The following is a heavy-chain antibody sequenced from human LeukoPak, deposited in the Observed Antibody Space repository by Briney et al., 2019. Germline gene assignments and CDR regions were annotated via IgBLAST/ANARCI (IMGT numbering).Heavy chain of an antibody. D-gene: IGHD3-16*01. J-gene: IGHJ4*02. CDR2: ISAHNGKI. V-gene: IGHV1-18*01. CDR3: ARDLGDDTSMIFFDY. Sequence: SVVVSCKASCYIFTSFGISWVRQAPGQGLGWVGWISAHNGKIKSAEKFRGRATMTKDPSTNIAYMERRSLRSDDTALCHCARDLGDDTSMIFFDYCGQGTLVTVSS. CDR1: CYIFTSFG.